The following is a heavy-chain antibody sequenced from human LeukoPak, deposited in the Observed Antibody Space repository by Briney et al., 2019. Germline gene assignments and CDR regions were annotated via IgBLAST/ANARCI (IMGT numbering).Heavy chain of an antibody. D-gene: IGHD3-3*01. CDR3: AGEYYDFWSGYSLTT. J-gene: IGHJ4*02. Sequence: GGSLRLSCAASGITFSSYAMSWVRQAPGEGLEWVSDISGSGDNTYYADSVRGRFTISRDNSKNTLYLQMYSLRAEDTAVYYCAGEYYDFWSGYSLTTWGQGTLVTVSS. CDR1: GITFSSYA. CDR2: ISGSGDNT. V-gene: IGHV3-23*01.